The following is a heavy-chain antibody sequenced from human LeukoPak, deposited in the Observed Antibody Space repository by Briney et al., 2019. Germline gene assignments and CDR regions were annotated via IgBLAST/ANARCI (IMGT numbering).Heavy chain of an antibody. CDR3: AKGYSSSWYLNYYYYYYMDV. Sequence: PGGSLRLSCAASGFTFSSYSMNWVRQAPGKGLEWVSYISSISSSSTYYADSVKGRFTISRDNAKNSLYLQMNSLRAEDTAVYYCAKGYSSSWYLNYYYYYYMDVWGKGTTVTVSS. CDR1: GFTFSSYS. CDR2: ISSISSSST. V-gene: IGHV3-48*01. D-gene: IGHD6-13*01. J-gene: IGHJ6*03.